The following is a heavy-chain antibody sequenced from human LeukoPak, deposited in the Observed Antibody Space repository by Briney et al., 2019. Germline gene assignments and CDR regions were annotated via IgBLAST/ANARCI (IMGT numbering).Heavy chain of an antibody. V-gene: IGHV3-33*01. Sequence: GGSLRLSCAASRFTFSSYGMHWVRQAPGKGLEWVAVIWYDGSNKYYADSVKGRFTISRDNSKNTLYLQMNSLRAEDTAVYYCARAKIQEVTIFGVVIPAYDAFDIWDQGTMVTVSS. CDR3: ARAKIQEVTIFGVVIPAYDAFDI. D-gene: IGHD3-3*01. CDR1: RFTFSSYG. CDR2: IWYDGSNK. J-gene: IGHJ3*02.